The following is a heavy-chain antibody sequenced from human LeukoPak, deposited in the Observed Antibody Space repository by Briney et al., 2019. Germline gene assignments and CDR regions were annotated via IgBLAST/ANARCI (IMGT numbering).Heavy chain of an antibody. V-gene: IGHV3-21*01. D-gene: IGHD3-22*01. J-gene: IGHJ3*02. CDR2: ISSSSSYI. CDR3: ASRDDSSGYLDAFDI. Sequence: GGSLRLSCAASGFTFSSYSINWVRQAPGKGLEWVSSISSSSSYIYYADSVKGRFTISRDNAKNSLYLQMNSLRAEDTAVYYCASRDDSSGYLDAFDIWGQGTMVTVSS. CDR1: GFTFSSYS.